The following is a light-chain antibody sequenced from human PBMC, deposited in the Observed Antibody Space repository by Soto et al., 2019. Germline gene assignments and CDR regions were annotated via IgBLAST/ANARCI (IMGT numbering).Light chain of an antibody. J-gene: IGKJ1*01. CDR2: AAS. Sequence: AIRMTHSPSSFSASTLDRVTITFRSSQGISIYLALYQQKPGKAPKLLIYAASTLQSGVPSRFSGSGSGTEFTLSISSLQPDDFATYYCQQYNIYPWTFGQGTKVDIK. CDR3: QQYNIYPWT. V-gene: IGKV1-8*01. CDR1: QGISIY.